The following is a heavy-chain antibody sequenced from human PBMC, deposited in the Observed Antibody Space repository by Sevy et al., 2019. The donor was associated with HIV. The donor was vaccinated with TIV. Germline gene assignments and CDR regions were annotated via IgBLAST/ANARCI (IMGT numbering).Heavy chain of an antibody. CDR1: GFTFSSYA. V-gene: IGHV3-21*01. J-gene: IGHJ6*02. Sequence: GGSVRLSCAASGFTFSSYAMNWVRQAPGKGLEWVSSISSSSSHIYAADSLKGRFTISRDNAKNSLFLQMNSLRAEDTAIYYCARVAADDPDFYYYGMDVWGQGTKVTVSS. CDR2: ISSSSSHI. D-gene: IGHD6-13*01. CDR3: ARVAADDPDFYYYGMDV.